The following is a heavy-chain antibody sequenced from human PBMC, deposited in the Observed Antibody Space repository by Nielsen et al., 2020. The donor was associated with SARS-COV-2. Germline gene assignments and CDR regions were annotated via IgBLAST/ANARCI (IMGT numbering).Heavy chain of an antibody. D-gene: IGHD6-19*01. CDR3: TRRVAGGTMDV. V-gene: IGHV3-23*01. CDR2: IGVSGGGT. CDR1: GFPFVRYA. J-gene: IGHJ6*02. Sequence: GESLKISCAASGFPFVRYAMSWVRQAPGKGLEWVSTIGVSGGGTYYADSLKGRFTISRDNSKNTLYLQMNSLGADDTAIYYCTRRVAGGTMDVWGQGTTVTVSS.